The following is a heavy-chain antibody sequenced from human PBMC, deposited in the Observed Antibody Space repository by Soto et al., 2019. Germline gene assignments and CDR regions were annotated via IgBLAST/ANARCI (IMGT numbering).Heavy chain of an antibody. CDR2: IQNSGKT. D-gene: IGHD6-6*01. CDR1: GGSVRSYH. V-gene: IGHV4-59*02. J-gene: IGHJ6*03. CDR3: ARAIIAPPTYYMDV. Sequence: SETLSLTCTVSGGSVRSYHWSWIRQPPGKGLEWIGVIQNSGKTNYNPSLQSRVTISADTSKNQFSLRLRSVTAADTAVYYCARAIIAPPTYYMDVWGKGATVTVSS.